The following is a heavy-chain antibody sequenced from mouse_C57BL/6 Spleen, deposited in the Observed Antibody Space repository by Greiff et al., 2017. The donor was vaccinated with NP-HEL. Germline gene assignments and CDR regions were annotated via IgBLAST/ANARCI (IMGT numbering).Heavy chain of an antibody. Sequence: VQLQQSGAELVRPGASVTLSCKASGYTFTDYEMHWVKQTPVHGLEWIGAIDPETGGTAYNQKFKGKAILTADKSSSTAYMELRSLTSEDSAVYYCTREGGTAQAWFAYWGQGTLVTVSA. CDR1: GYTFTDYE. J-gene: IGHJ3*01. CDR3: TREGGTAQAWFAY. V-gene: IGHV1-15*01. D-gene: IGHD3-2*02. CDR2: IDPETGGT.